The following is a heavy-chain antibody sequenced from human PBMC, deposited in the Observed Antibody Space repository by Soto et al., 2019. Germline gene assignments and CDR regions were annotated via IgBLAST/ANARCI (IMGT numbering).Heavy chain of an antibody. CDR2: INAGNGNT. J-gene: IGHJ5*02. V-gene: IGHV1-3*01. D-gene: IGHD2-2*01. CDR3: ARGYQLSGLGRDNWFDP. Sequence: ASVKVSCKASGYTFTSSAMHWVRQAPGQRLEWMGWINAGNGNTKYSQKFQGRVTITRDTSASTAYMELSSLRSEDTAVYYCARGYQLSGLGRDNWFDPWGQGTLVTVSS. CDR1: GYTFTSSA.